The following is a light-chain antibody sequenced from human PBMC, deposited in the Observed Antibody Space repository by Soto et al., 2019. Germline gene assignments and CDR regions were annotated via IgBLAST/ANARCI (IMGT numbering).Light chain of an antibody. CDR2: EVS. V-gene: IGLV2-14*01. CDR1: SNDIGVFDY. J-gene: IGLJ1*01. Sequence: QSVLTQPASVSGSRGQSITISCTGTSNDIGVFDYVSWFQQHPGKAPKLLIYEVSHRHSGVSDRFSGFKSDNTASLTISGLQPEDEADYYCSSYTSSSTPYVFGGGTKVTVL. CDR3: SSYTSSSTPYV.